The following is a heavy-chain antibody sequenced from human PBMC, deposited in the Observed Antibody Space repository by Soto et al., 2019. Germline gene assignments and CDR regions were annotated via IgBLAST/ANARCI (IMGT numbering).Heavy chain of an antibody. Sequence: SDTLSLTCTVYGGSISSNYWSWIRQPPGKGLEWIGYFYNSGSTNYNPSLKSQVTISVDTSKNQFSLKLTSVTAADTAVYYCTGGSSWYDVDWFDPWSPGTLVTVSS. CDR1: GGSISSNY. CDR2: FYNSGST. J-gene: IGHJ5*02. V-gene: IGHV4-59*01. CDR3: TGGSSWYDVDWFDP. D-gene: IGHD6-13*01.